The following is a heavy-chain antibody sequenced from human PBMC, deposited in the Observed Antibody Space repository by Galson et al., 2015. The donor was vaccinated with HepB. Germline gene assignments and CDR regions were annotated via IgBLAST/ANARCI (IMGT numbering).Heavy chain of an antibody. CDR2: ISNKASSHKT. CDR1: GFIFSAHY. CDR3: ARGGV. D-gene: IGHD1-26*01. V-gene: IGHV3-72*01. J-gene: IGHJ6*04. Sequence: SLRLSCAASGFIFSAHYMDWARQAPGKGLEWVPRISNKASSHKTDYAASVKGRFTISRDDSQNSVYLQMNSLKIEDTAVYSCARGGVWGKGTTVTVSS.